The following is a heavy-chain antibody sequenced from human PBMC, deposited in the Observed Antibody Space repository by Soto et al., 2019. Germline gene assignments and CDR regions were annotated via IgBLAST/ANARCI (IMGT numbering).Heavy chain of an antibody. J-gene: IGHJ4*02. Sequence: SETLSLTCTVSGGSISSGDYYWRWVRQPPGKGLEWIGEIYHSGSTNYNPSLKSRVTISVDKSKNQFSLKLSSVIAADTAVYYCARTIGYRVSTSCYARPGWSQGTLVTVSS. D-gene: IGHD2-2*01. CDR3: ARTIGYRVSTSCYARPG. CDR2: IYHSGST. CDR1: GGSISSGDYY. V-gene: IGHV4-39*07.